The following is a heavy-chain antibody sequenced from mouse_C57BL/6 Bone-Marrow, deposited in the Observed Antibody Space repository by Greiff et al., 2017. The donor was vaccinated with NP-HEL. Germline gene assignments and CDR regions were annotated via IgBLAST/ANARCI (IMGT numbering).Heavy chain of an antibody. CDR3: AREGVTNFDY. V-gene: IGHV3-6*01. CDR2: ISYDGSN. CDR1: GYSITSGYY. J-gene: IGHJ2*01. Sequence: EVKLMESGPGLVKPSQSLSLTCSVTGYSITSGYYWNWIRQFPGNKLEWMGYISYDGSNNYNPSLKNRISITRDTSKNQFFLKLNSVTTEDTATYYCAREGVTNFDYWGQGTTLTVSS. D-gene: IGHD2-2*01.